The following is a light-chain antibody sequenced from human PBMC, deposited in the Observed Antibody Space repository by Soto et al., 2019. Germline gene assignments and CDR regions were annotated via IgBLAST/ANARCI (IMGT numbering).Light chain of an antibody. CDR2: GAF. J-gene: IGKJ1*01. CDR1: QSINRF. Sequence: DIQLTQSPSSLSASVGDRVSITCRAGQSINRFLNWYQQKPGKAPKLLIYGAFSLQTGVPSRFSGSGSGTDFTLTISSLQPEDFATYYCQQSYSSPQTFGQGTKVEIK. V-gene: IGKV1-39*01. CDR3: QQSYSSPQT.